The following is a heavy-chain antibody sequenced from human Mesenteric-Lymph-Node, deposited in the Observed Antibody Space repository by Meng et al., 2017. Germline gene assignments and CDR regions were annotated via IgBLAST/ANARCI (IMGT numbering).Heavy chain of an antibody. CDR2: ISPSGGAT. J-gene: IGHJ3*01. D-gene: IGHD2-21*02. CDR1: GFTFSSYE. CDR3: ARVRKSCGGDCYASVIAFDV. V-gene: IGHV3-23*01. Sequence: GESLKISCAASGFTFSSYEMNWVRQAPGKGLEWVSGISPSGGATYDAESVKGRFTISRDNSRTTLFLHMNSLRDDDTAIYYCARVRKSCGGDCYASVIAFDVWGQGTMVTVSS.